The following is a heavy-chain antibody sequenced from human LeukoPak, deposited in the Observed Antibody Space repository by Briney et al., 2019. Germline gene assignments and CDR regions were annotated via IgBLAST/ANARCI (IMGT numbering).Heavy chain of an antibody. D-gene: IGHD1-26*01. J-gene: IGHJ4*02. CDR3: ARDSGSYYFDY. Sequence: SETLSLTCTVSGGSISSYYWSWIRQPPGKGLEWIGYIYYSGSTNYNPSLKSRVTISVDTSKNQFSLKLSSVTAADTAVYYCARDSGSYYFDYWGQGTLVTVSS. CDR2: IYYSGST. V-gene: IGHV4-59*01. CDR1: GGSISSYY.